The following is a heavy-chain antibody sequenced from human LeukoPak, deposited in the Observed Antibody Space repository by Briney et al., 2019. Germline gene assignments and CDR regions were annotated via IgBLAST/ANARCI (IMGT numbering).Heavy chain of an antibody. CDR2: INHSGSI. J-gene: IGHJ4*02. CDR3: ARGGKQLVRRYFDY. V-gene: IGHV4-34*01. Sequence: PSETLSLTCTVYGGSFSGYYWSWIRQPPGRGLEWIGEINHSGSINYNPSLKSRVTISVDTSKNQFSLKLSSVTAADTAVYYCARGGKQLVRRYFDYWGQGTLVTVSS. D-gene: IGHD6-6*01. CDR1: GGSFSGYY.